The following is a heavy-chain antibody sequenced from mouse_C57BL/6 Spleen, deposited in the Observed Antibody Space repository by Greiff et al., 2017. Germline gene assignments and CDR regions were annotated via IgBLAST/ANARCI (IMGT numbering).Heavy chain of an antibody. Sequence: EVQLQQSGPELVKPGASVKISCKASGYTFTDYYMNWVKQSHGKSLEWIGDINPNNGGTSYNQKFKGKATLTVDKSSSTAYMELRSLTSEDSAVYYCANLLYDYRFAYWGQGTLVTVSA. D-gene: IGHD2-4*01. CDR3: ANLLYDYRFAY. J-gene: IGHJ3*01. CDR2: INPNNGGT. V-gene: IGHV1-26*01. CDR1: GYTFTDYY.